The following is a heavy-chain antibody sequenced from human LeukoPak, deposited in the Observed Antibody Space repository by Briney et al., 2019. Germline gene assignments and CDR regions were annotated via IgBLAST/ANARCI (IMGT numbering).Heavy chain of an antibody. CDR2: IYYSGST. J-gene: IGHJ4*02. CDR1: GGSISSGGYY. Sequence: SQTLSLTCTVSGGSISSGGYYWSWIRQHPGKGLEWIGYIYYSGSTYYNPSLKSRVTISVDTSKNQFSLKLSSVTAAETAVYYCARGGYSGYDPFDYWGQGTLVTVSS. CDR3: ARGGYSGYDPFDY. D-gene: IGHD5-12*01. V-gene: IGHV4-31*03.